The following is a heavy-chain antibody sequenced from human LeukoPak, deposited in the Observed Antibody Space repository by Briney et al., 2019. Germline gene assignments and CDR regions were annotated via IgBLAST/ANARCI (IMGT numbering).Heavy chain of an antibody. CDR2: IYYSGST. Sequence: PSETLSLTCTVSSGSISSYYCSWIRQPPGKGLEWIGYIYYSGSTDSNPSLKSRVTISVDASKNQFSLKLRSVTAADTAVYYCARHYGPWGQGTLVTVSS. CDR1: SGSISSYY. J-gene: IGHJ5*02. CDR3: ARHYGP. D-gene: IGHD3-16*01. V-gene: IGHV4-59*01.